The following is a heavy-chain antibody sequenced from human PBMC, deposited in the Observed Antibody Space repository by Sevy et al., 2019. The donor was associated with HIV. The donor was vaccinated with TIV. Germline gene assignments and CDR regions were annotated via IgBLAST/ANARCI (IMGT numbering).Heavy chain of an antibody. V-gene: IGHV4-59*08. D-gene: IGHD1-26*01. J-gene: IGHJ4*02. CDR1: GGSITSLY. CDR2: IYYNGHI. CDR3: AGENAWGRGYS. Sequence: SETLSLTCTVSGGSITSLYWNWIRQPPGKGLEWIANIYYNGHINYNPSLKSRVTISLDTSKNQFSLRLSSVTAAGTAMYYCAGENAWGRGYSWGQGTLVTVSS.